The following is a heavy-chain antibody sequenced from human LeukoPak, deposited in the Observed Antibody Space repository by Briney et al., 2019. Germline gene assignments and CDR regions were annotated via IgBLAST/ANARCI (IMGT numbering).Heavy chain of an antibody. J-gene: IGHJ3*02. D-gene: IGHD2-21*02. CDR2: IYYSGST. CDR3: ARGDGVTAINDAFDI. V-gene: IGHV4-59*02. Sequence: SETLSLTCTVSGGSVSSYYWSWIRQPPGKGLEWIGYIYYSGSTNYNPSLKSRVTISVDTSKNQFSLKLSSVTAADTAVYYCARGDGVTAINDAFDIWGQGTMVTVSS. CDR1: GGSVSSYY.